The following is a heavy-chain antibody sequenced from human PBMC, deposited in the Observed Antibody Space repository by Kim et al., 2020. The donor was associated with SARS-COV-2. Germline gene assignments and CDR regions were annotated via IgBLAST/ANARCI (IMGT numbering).Heavy chain of an antibody. CDR1: GFTFSTYD. J-gene: IGHJ4*02. Sequence: GGSLRLSCAASGFTFSTYDMSWGRQAPGKGLEWVSTIIGSSGYTHYADSVKGRFTISRDNSRNTLYLQMNSLRAEDTAVYYCAKGAHFDYWGQGTLVTVSS. CDR3: AKGAHFDY. V-gene: IGHV3-23*01. CDR2: IIGSSGYT.